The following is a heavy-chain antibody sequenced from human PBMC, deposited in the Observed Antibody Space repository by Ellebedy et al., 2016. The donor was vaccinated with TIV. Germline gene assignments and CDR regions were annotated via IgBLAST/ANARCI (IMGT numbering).Heavy chain of an antibody. CDR2: IYYSERT. Sequence: GSLRLXCTVSGGSISSSFSYWGWIRQPPGKGLEWIGSIYYSERTYYNPSLKSRVTISVDTSKNQFSLKLRSVTAADTAVYYCARTSGHVLVTFDPWGQGILVTVSS. CDR3: ARTSGHVLVTFDP. CDR1: GGSISSSFSY. D-gene: IGHD2-8*02. J-gene: IGHJ5*02. V-gene: IGHV4-39*07.